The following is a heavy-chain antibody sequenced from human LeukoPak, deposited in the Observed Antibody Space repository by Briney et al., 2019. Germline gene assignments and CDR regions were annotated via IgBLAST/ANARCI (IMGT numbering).Heavy chain of an antibody. V-gene: IGHV3-48*03. J-gene: IGHJ6*02. D-gene: IGHD6-6*01. CDR3: TRDSSSSYYYYGMDV. Sequence: GGSLRLSCAASGFTFSSYEMNWVRQAPGKGLEWVSYIGSSGRTIYYADSVKGRFTISRDNAKNSLYLQMSSLRAEDTAVYYCTRDSSSSYYYYGMDVWGQGTTVTVSS. CDR1: GFTFSSYE. CDR2: IGSSGRTI.